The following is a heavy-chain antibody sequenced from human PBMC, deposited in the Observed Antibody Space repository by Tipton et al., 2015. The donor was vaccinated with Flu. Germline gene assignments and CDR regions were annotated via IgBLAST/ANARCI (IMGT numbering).Heavy chain of an antibody. CDR3: ARREGSSGWFGMDV. CDR1: GGSISSYY. CDR2: IYYSGST. J-gene: IGHJ6*02. Sequence: TLSLTCTVSGGSISSYYWSWIRQPPGKGLEWIGYIYYSGSTNYNPSLKSRVTISVDTSKNQFSLKLSSVTAADTAVYYRARREGSSGWFGMDVWGQGTTVTVSS. V-gene: IGHV4-59*08. D-gene: IGHD6-19*01.